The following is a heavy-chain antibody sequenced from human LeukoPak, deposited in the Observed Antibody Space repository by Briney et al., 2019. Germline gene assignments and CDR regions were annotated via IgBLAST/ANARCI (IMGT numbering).Heavy chain of an antibody. Sequence: GGSLRLSCAASGFTFSSYSMNWVRQAPGKGLEWVSYISSSGSTIYYADSVKGRFTISRDNAKNSLYLQMNSLRAEDTAVYYCARRTYYYDSSGYYYGYWGQGTLVTVSS. CDR1: GFTFSSYS. J-gene: IGHJ4*02. CDR2: ISSSGSTI. V-gene: IGHV3-48*04. D-gene: IGHD3-22*01. CDR3: ARRTYYYDSSGYYYGY.